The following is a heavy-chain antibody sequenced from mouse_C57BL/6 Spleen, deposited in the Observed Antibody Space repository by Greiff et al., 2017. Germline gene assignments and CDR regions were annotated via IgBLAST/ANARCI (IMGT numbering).Heavy chain of an antibody. J-gene: IGHJ4*01. V-gene: IGHV14-4*01. CDR1: GFNIKDDY. CDR3: TPWLLREGAMDY. D-gene: IGHD2-3*01. CDR2: IDPENGDT. Sequence: EVKLMESGAELVRPGASVKLSCTASGFNIKDDYMHWVKQRPEQGLEWIGWIDPENGDTEYASKFQGKATITADPSSNTAYLQLSSLTSEDTAVYYCTPWLLREGAMDYWGQGTSVTVSS.